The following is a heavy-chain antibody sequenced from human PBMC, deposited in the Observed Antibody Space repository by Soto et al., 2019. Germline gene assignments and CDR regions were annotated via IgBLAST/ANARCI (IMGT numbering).Heavy chain of an antibody. CDR3: AKDLRIAVAGTDYFDS. D-gene: IGHD6-19*01. J-gene: IGHJ4*02. CDR1: GFSFSSYG. Sequence: GSLRLSCAASGFSFSSYGMHWARQAPGKGLEWVAVISYDVTNKYYADSVKGRFTISRDNSKNTLNLQMNSLRAEDTAVYYCAKDLRIAVAGTDYFDSWGQGTLVTVSS. CDR2: ISYDVTNK. V-gene: IGHV3-30*18.